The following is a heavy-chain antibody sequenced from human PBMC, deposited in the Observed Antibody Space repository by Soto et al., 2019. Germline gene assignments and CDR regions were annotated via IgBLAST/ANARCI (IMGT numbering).Heavy chain of an antibody. CDR3: ARGAPEGYCSGGSCYSLDY. Sequence: GGSLSLSCAASGFTFSSYGMHWVRQAPGKGLEWVAVIWYDGSNKYYADSVKGRFTISRDNSKNTLYLQMNSLRAEDTAVYYCARGAPEGYCSGGSCYSLDYWGQGTLVTVSS. CDR2: IWYDGSNK. V-gene: IGHV3-33*01. D-gene: IGHD2-15*01. J-gene: IGHJ4*02. CDR1: GFTFSSYG.